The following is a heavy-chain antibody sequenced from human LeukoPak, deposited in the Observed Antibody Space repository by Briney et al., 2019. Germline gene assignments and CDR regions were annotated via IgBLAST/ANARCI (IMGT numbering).Heavy chain of an antibody. D-gene: IGHD2-2*02. J-gene: IGHJ4*02. CDR3: ASPGSIVVVPAAIFTYYFDY. CDR1: GFTFSSYS. CDR2: ISSSSSYI. Sequence: GGSLRLSCAASGFTFSSYSMNWVRQAPGKGLGWVSSISSSSSYIYYADSVKGRFTISRDNAKNSLYLQMNSLRAEDTAVYYCASPGSIVVVPAAIFTYYFDYWGQGTLVTVSS. V-gene: IGHV3-21*01.